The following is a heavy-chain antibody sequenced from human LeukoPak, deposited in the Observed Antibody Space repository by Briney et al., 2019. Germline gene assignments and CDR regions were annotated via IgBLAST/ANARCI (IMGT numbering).Heavy chain of an antibody. V-gene: IGHV1-2*02. Sequence: GASVKVSCKASGYTFTGYYMHWVRQAPGQGLEWMGWINPNSGGTNYAQKLQGRVTMTRDTSISTAYMELSRLRSDDTAVYYCARKGLLWFGESLGGDWFDPWGQGTLVTVSS. CDR1: GYTFTGYY. CDR3: ARKGLLWFGESLGGDWFDP. CDR2: INPNSGGT. J-gene: IGHJ5*02. D-gene: IGHD3-10*01.